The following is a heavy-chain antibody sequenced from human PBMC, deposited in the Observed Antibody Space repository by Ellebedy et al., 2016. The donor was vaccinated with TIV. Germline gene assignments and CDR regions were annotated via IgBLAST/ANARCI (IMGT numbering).Heavy chain of an antibody. D-gene: IGHD3-3*01. CDR2: IWYDGSNK. CDR1: GFTFSSYG. Sequence: GESLKISCAASGFTFSSYGMHWVRQAPGKGLEWVAVIWYDGSNKYYADSVKGRFTISRDNSKNTLYLQMNSLRAEDTAVYYCARELYLLTIFGVVIPTQDYYYGMDVWGQGTTVTVSS. J-gene: IGHJ6*02. V-gene: IGHV3-33*01. CDR3: ARELYLLTIFGVVIPTQDYYYGMDV.